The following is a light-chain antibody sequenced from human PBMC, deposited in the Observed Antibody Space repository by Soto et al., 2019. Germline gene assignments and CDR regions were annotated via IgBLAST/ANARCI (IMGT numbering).Light chain of an antibody. CDR3: SSYTNINTRACV. CDR2: EVT. CDR1: SGAIGSYNR. J-gene: IGLJ1*01. Sequence: QSALTQPASLSGSPGQSITISCTGTSGAIGSYNRVSWYQQHPGKAPKLIIYEVTDRPSGVSNRFSGSKSGNTASLTISGLQAEDEAEYYCSSYTNINTRACVFGTGTKLTVL. V-gene: IGLV2-14*01.